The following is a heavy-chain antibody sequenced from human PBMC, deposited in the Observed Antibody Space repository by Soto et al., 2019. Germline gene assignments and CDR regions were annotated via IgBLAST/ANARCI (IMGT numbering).Heavy chain of an antibody. J-gene: IGHJ4*02. D-gene: IGHD5-18*01. V-gene: IGHV4-31*03. CDR2: ISYTGST. Sequence: QVQLQESGPGLVKPSQTLSLTCTVSGGSISSGGYYWNWIRQHPGKGLEWIGYISYTGSTYYNPSLTGRVTISVDTSKNQFSLKLSSVTAADTAVYYCARGIGYSYGQPSECDYWGQGTLVTVSS. CDR1: GGSISSGGYY. CDR3: ARGIGYSYGQPSECDY.